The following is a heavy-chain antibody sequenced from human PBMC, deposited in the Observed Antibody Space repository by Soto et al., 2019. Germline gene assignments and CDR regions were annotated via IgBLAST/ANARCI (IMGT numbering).Heavy chain of an antibody. CDR2: ISGGGDAR. V-gene: IGHV3-23*01. Sequence: EVQLLDSGGGLVQPGGSLRLSCAASGFTFSGYAVTWVRQAPGKGLEWVSAISGGGDARFYADSVKGRFTISRDNSKNTLYLQMNTLRAEDTAVYYCARKVSGSTGRPDLWYFDLWGRGTLVTVSS. CDR3: ARKVSGSTGRPDLWYFDL. J-gene: IGHJ2*01. D-gene: IGHD3-10*01. CDR1: GFTFSGYA.